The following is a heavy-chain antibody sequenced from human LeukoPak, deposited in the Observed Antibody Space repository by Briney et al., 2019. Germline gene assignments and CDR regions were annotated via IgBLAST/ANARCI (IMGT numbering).Heavy chain of an antibody. CDR3: ATYDSWSGYNIAY. V-gene: IGHV3-7*03. CDR2: INRDGSEK. J-gene: IGHJ4*02. CDR1: GLTLSSRW. D-gene: IGHD3-3*01. Sequence: GGFLRLYCVVSGLTLSSRWMMWVRQAPGKGLEWMTNINRDGSEKNYVDSVKGRFTITRDNAENSLYLQMNSLKVEDTAIYYCATYDSWSGYNIAYWGQGTLVTVSS.